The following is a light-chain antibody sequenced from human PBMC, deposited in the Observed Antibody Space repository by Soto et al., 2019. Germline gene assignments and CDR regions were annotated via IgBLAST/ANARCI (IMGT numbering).Light chain of an antibody. CDR3: QHYNRRWT. J-gene: IGKJ1*01. V-gene: IGKV1-5*01. CDR1: QSVDYW. Sequence: DIQITQSPSTLSASVGDRVTITCRASQSVDYWLAWYQQKSGKAPKLLIYDASTLVSGVPSRFSGSGSGTEFTITISSLQADYFATYYCQHYNRRWTFGQGTKVEIK. CDR2: DAS.